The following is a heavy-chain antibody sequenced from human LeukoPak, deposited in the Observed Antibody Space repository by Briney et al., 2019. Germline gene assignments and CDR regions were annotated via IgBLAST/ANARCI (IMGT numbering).Heavy chain of an antibody. J-gene: IGHJ4*02. CDR1: GGTFSSYT. D-gene: IGHD4-23*01. CDR2: TIPILGIA. Sequence: SVKVSCKASGGTFSSYTISWVRQAPGQGLEWMGRTIPILGIANYAQKFQGRVTITADKSTSTAYMELSSLRSEDTAVYYCAREKTVAHFDYWGQGTLVTVSS. CDR3: AREKTVAHFDY. V-gene: IGHV1-69*04.